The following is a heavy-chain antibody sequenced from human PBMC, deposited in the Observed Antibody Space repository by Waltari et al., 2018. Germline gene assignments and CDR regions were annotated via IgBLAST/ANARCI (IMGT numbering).Heavy chain of an antibody. J-gene: IGHJ4*02. CDR2: INYDGSEK. D-gene: IGHD3-10*01. V-gene: IGHV3-7*03. CDR3: ATYRWLGY. Sequence: EVQLVESGGGLVQPGGSLRLSCVVSEFRFSTYWMTWVRQASGGGLEWLANINYDGSEKHYVDSVKGRFTISRDNARNSLFLQMNSLRAEDTAVYYCATYRWLGYWGQGTLVTVSS. CDR1: EFRFSTYW.